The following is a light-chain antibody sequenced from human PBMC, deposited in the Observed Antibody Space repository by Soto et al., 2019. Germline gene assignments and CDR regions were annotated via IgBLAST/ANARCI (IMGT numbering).Light chain of an antibody. J-gene: IGKJ2*01. CDR1: QSLSGW. V-gene: IGKV1-5*01. CDR3: HQYPTYSYT. Sequence: DIQMTQSPSTVSASVGDRVTITCRASQSLSGWLAWYQQKPGKAPKLLISDASDLESGVPSRFSGSGYGTEFSLTISRLRPDDSATYFCHQYPTYSYTFGQGTKLEIK. CDR2: DAS.